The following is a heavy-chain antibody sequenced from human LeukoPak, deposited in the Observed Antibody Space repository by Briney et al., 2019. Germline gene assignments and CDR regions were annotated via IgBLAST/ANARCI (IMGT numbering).Heavy chain of an antibody. D-gene: IGHD2-2*01. V-gene: IGHV4-34*01. CDR1: GGSFSGYY. CDR2: INHSGST. CDR3: ARGRSSTSWVY. Sequence: ASETLSLTCAVYGGSFSGYYWSWIRQPPGKGLEWIGEINHSGSTNYNPSLKSRVTISVDTSKNQFSLKLSSVTAADTAVYYYARGRSSTSWVYWGQGTLVTVSS. J-gene: IGHJ4*02.